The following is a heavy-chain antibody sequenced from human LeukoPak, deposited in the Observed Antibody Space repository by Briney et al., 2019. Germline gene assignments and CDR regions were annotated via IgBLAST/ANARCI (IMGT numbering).Heavy chain of an antibody. CDR3: AREGLLPHFDY. D-gene: IGHD2-21*01. J-gene: IGHJ4*02. V-gene: IGHV3-48*01. CDR1: GFSFSDCS. CDR2: ISSDRKTT. Sequence: PGGSLRLSCVASGFSFSDCSMNWVRQAPGKGLECISYISSDRKTTWHADSVKGRFTTSRDNAKNSLYLQMNSLRVEDTAVYYCAREGLLPHFDYWGQGTLVTVSS.